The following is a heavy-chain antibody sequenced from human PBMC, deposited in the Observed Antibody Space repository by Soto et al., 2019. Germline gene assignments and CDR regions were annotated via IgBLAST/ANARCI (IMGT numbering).Heavy chain of an antibody. J-gene: IGHJ4*02. CDR1: GFTFSSND. CDR3: AKGTSKLDY. Sequence: EVQLLESGGGLIQPGGSLRLSCAASGFTFSSNDMSWVRQAPGKGLEWASSISASGRSLFYADAVKGRFTISRDNSKNTLYLQMSSLTAEDTAVYYCAKGTSKLDYWGQATLVTVSS. D-gene: IGHD2-2*01. CDR2: ISASGRSL. V-gene: IGHV3-23*01.